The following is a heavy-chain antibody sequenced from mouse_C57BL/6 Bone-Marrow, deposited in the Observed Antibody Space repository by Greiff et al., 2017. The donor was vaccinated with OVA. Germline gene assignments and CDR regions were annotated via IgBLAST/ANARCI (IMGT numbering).Heavy chain of an antibody. CDR1: GYSITSCYY. CDR2: ISYDGSN. D-gene: IGHD1-1*01. J-gene: IGHJ1*03. CDR3: AGGHGDDGSSGWYFDV. Sequence: VQLKESGPGLVKPSQSLSLTCSVTGYSITSCYYWNWIRQFPGNKLEWMGYISYDGSNNYNPSLKNRISITRDTSKNQFFLKLNSVTTEDTATYYCAGGHGDDGSSGWYFDVWGTGTTVTVSS. V-gene: IGHV3-6*01.